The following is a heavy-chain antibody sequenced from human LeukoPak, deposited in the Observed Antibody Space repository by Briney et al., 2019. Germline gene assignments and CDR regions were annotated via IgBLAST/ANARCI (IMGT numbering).Heavy chain of an antibody. CDR2: VSPNGTDI. CDR3: ASGSPSVGY. V-gene: IGHV3-11*01. CDR1: GFIFSDYY. Sequence: GGSLRLSCAASGFIFSDYYMSWIRQSPGKGLEWISYVSPNGTDIYSIDSVRGRFIISRDNAKNSLSLQMNSLGVEDTAVYYCASGSPSVGYWGQGTLVTVSS. D-gene: IGHD4-23*01. J-gene: IGHJ4*02.